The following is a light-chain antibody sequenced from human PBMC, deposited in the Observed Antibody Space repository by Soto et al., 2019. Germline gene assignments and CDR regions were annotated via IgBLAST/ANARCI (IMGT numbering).Light chain of an antibody. J-gene: IGKJ1*01. CDR3: QQRSNWPRK. Sequence: IVLSHSPGTLSLSPWERATLSCRASQSVSNYLTWYQQKPGQAPRLLIFDTSKRATGIPARFSGSGSGTDFTLTISSLEPEDFAVYYCQQRSNWPRKFGQGTKVDIK. CDR1: QSVSNY. V-gene: IGKV3-11*01. CDR2: DTS.